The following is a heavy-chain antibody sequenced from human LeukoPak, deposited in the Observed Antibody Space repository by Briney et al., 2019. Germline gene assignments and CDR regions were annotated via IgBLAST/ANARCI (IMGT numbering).Heavy chain of an antibody. Sequence: ASVKVSCKASGGTFSSYAISWVRQAPGQGLEWMGGIIPIFGTANYARKFQGRVTITADESTSTAYMELSSLRSEDTAVYYCARESSSAGITIFGVVPAGFDPWGQGTLVTVSS. CDR2: IIPIFGTA. D-gene: IGHD3-3*01. CDR1: GGTFSSYA. CDR3: ARESSSAGITIFGVVPAGFDP. J-gene: IGHJ5*02. V-gene: IGHV1-69*13.